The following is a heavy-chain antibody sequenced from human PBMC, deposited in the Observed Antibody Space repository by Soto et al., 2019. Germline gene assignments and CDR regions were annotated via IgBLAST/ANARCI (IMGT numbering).Heavy chain of an antibody. CDR3: AREMGGYDWGHYFDY. Sequence: SETLSLTCAVSGGSISSSNWWSWVRQPPGKGLEWIGEIYHSGSTNYNPSLKSRVTISVDKSKNQFSLKLSSVTAADTAVYYCAREMGGYDWGHYFDYWGQGTLVTVSS. J-gene: IGHJ4*02. CDR1: GGSISSSNW. CDR2: IYHSGST. V-gene: IGHV4-4*02. D-gene: IGHD5-12*01.